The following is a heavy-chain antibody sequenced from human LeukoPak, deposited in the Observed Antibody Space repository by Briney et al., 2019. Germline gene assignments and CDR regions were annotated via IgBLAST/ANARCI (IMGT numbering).Heavy chain of an antibody. CDR2: ISWNSGSI. Sequence: GGSLRLSCAASGFTFDDYAMHWVRQAPGKGLEWVSGISWNSGSIGYADSVKGRFTISRDNAKNSLYLQMNSLRAEDTALYYCAKDGSGRQITVTTAGWFDPWGQGTLVTVSS. V-gene: IGHV3-9*01. D-gene: IGHD4-11*01. CDR3: AKDGSGRQITVTTAGWFDP. CDR1: GFTFDDYA. J-gene: IGHJ5*02.